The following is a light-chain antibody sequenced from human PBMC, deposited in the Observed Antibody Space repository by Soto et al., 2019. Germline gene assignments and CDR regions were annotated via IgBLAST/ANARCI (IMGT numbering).Light chain of an antibody. J-gene: IGLJ1*01. Sequence: QSVLTQPPSVSGAPGQRVIISCTGTSSNIGAGYAVHWYQQLPGTAPKLLINANSNRPSGVPDRFSGSKSGTSASLAITGLQAEDEADYYCQSYDSSLSGYVFGTGTKLTVL. CDR1: SSNIGAGYA. V-gene: IGLV1-40*01. CDR3: QSYDSSLSGYV. CDR2: ANS.